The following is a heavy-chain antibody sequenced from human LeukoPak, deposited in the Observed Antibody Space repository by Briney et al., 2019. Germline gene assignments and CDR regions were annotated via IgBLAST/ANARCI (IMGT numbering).Heavy chain of an antibody. CDR1: GFTFSSCA. D-gene: IGHD2/OR15-2a*01. V-gene: IGHV3-23*01. J-gene: IGHJ5*02. Sequence: GGSLRLSCTASGFTFSSCAMTWVRQAPGKGLEWASTITGTGGTTYYADSVKGRFTVSRDYSKNTVELQMTSLKVEDTAVYYCAKDRSIIRVPSDHWGQGTLVTVSS. CDR2: ITGTGGTT. CDR3: AKDRSIIRVPSDH.